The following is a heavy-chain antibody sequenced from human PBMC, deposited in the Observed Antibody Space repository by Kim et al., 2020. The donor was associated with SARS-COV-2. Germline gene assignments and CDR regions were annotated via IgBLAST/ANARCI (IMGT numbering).Heavy chain of an antibody. D-gene: IGHD2-21*01. CDR2: ISYDGSNK. CDR1: GFTFSSYA. V-gene: IGHV3-30-3*01. Sequence: GGSLRLSCAASGFTFSSYAMHWVRQAPGKGLEWVAVISYDGSNKYYADSVKGRFTISRDNSKNTLYLQMNSLRAEDTAVYYCARVVGGDLDVWGIGTTGT. J-gene: IGHJ6*03. CDR3: ARVVGGDLDV.